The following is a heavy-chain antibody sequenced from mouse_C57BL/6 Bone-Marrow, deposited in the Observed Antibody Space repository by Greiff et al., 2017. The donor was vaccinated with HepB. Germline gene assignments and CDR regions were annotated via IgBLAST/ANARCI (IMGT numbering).Heavy chain of an antibody. J-gene: IGHJ4*01. CDR1: GFTFSSYA. V-gene: IGHV5-9-1*02. Sequence: EVQLVESGEGLVKPGGSLKLSCAASGFTFSSYAMSWVRQTPEKRLEWVAYISSGGDYIYYADTVKGRFTISRDNARNTLYLQMSSLKSEDTAMYYCTREGTTVVAPYAMDYWGQGTSVTVSS. CDR2: ISSGGDYI. D-gene: IGHD1-1*01. CDR3: TREGTTVVAPYAMDY.